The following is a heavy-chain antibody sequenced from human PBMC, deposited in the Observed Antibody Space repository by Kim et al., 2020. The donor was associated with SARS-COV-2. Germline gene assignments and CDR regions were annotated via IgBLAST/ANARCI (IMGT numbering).Heavy chain of an antibody. J-gene: IGHJ4*02. D-gene: IGHD2-15*01. CDR1: GFTFSSYG. CDR3: AKGHPTLVVVAATYFDY. CDR2: ISYDGSNK. V-gene: IGHV3-30*18. Sequence: GGSLRLSCAASGFTFSSYGMHWVRQAPGKGLEWVAVISYDGSNKYYADSVKGRFTISRDNSKNTLYLQMNSLRAEDTAVYYCAKGHPTLVVVAATYFDYWGQGTLVTVSS.